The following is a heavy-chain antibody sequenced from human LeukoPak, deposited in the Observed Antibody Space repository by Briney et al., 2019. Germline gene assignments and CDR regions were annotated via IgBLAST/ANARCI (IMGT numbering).Heavy chain of an antibody. CDR2: ISGSGGST. Sequence: GGSLRLSCEASGFVFNQHAMSWVRQAPGKGLEWVSAISGSGGSTYYADSVKGRFTISRDNSKNTLYLQMNSLRAEDTAVYYCAKSSSRIAVAGTSDYWGQGTLVTVSS. V-gene: IGHV3-23*01. D-gene: IGHD6-19*01. CDR1: GFVFNQHA. CDR3: AKSSSRIAVAGTSDY. J-gene: IGHJ4*02.